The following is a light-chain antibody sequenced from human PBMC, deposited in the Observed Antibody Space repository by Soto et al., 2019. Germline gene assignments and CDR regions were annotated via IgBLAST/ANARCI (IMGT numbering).Light chain of an antibody. V-gene: IGKV1-33*01. CDR3: QQYDNLLPIT. Sequence: IQMTQSPSSLSASVGDRVTITCQASQDIAKNLNWYQQKPGKAPRLLIYDASSLQTGVPSRFSGSGSSTHFTFTINSLQSEDIATYYCQQYDNLLPITFGQGTRLEIK. J-gene: IGKJ5*01. CDR1: QDIAKN. CDR2: DAS.